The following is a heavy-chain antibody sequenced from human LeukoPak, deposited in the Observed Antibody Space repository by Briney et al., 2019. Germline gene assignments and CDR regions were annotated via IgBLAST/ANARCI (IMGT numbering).Heavy chain of an antibody. J-gene: IGHJ4*02. V-gene: IGHV1-46*02. CDR2: INPSGGST. D-gene: IGHD3-16*01. CDR1: GYSFNTYY. CDR3: AREAGYDYVWGKYYFDY. Sequence: ASVKVSCKASGYSFNTYYMHWVRQAPGQGLEWMGIINPSGGSTSYAQKFQGRVTMTRDTSTSTVYMELSSLRSEDTAVYYCAREAGYDYVWGKYYFDYWGQGTLVTVSS.